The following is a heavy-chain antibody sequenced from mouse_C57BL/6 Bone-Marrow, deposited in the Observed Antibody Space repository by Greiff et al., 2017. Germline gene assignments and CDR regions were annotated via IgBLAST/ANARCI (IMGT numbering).Heavy chain of an antibody. D-gene: IGHD1-1*01. CDR2: LDPADGDT. Sequence: EVQLQQSGAELVRPGASVKLSCTASGFNIKDYYMHWVKQRPEQGLEWIVSLDPADGDTEYAPKFQGTATLTAVTSSNTAYLQLSSLTSEDTAVYYCTTRFPYGSGWYFDVWGTGTTVTVSS. V-gene: IGHV14-1*01. CDR1: GFNIKDYY. J-gene: IGHJ1*03. CDR3: TTRFPYGSGWYFDV.